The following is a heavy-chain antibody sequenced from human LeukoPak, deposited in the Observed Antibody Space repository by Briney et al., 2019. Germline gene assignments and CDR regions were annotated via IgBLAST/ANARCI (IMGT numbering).Heavy chain of an antibody. CDR1: GFTFDDYG. CDR2: INWNGGST. J-gene: IGHJ6*02. D-gene: IGHD2-15*01. CDR3: ARDPTLGYCSGGSCYPIPYGMDV. Sequence: GSLRLSCAASGFTFDDYGMSWVRQAPGKGLEWVSGINWNGGSTGYADSVKGRFTISRDNAKNSLYLQMNSLRAEDTALYHCARDPTLGYCSGGSCYPIPYGMDVWGQGTTVTVSS. V-gene: IGHV3-20*01.